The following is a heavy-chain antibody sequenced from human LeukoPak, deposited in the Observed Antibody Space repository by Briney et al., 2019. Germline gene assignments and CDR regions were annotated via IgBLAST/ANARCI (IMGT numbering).Heavy chain of an antibody. D-gene: IGHD3-10*01. CDR1: GGSFSGYY. CDR2: INHSGST. J-gene: IGHJ4*02. CDR3: ATDRYYGSGSYYKFDF. V-gene: IGHV4-34*01. Sequence: SETLSLTCAVSGGSFSGYYWTWIRQPPGKGLEWIGEINHSGSTNYNPSLKSRVSISVDTSKKQFSLSLNSVTAADTAVCYCATDRYYGSGSYYKFDFWGQGTLVTVSS.